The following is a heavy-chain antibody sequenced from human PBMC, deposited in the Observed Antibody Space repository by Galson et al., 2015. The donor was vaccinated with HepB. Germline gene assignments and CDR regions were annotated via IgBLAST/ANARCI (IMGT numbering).Heavy chain of an antibody. V-gene: IGHV4-39*02. Sequence: ETLSLTCTVFGGSIASGGFYWGWLRQPPGQGLEWIGSIHNAGGTFFNPSLESRVAMSVDTSKNHFSLKLSSVTAADTAIYYCARPYASGWSVTFDSWAQGTTVTVSS. D-gene: IGHD6-19*01. CDR2: IHNAGGT. J-gene: IGHJ6*02. CDR1: GGSIASGGFY. CDR3: ARPYASGWSVTFDS.